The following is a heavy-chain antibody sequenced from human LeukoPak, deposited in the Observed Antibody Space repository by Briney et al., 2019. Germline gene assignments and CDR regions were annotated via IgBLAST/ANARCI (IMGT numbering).Heavy chain of an antibody. D-gene: IGHD3-22*01. CDR2: IYSGGTT. V-gene: IGHV3-53*01. Sequence: PGGSLRLSCAASGFTVSSTYMSWVRQAPGKGLEWVSVIYSGGTTYYADSVKGRFTISRDSSKNTLYLQMNSLRAEDTAIYYCASHSSGSFDIWGQGTMVTVSS. CDR3: ASHSSGSFDI. CDR1: GFTVSSTY. J-gene: IGHJ3*02.